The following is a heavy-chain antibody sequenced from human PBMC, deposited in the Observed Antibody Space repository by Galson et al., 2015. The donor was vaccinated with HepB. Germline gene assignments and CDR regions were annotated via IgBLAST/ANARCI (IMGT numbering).Heavy chain of an antibody. V-gene: IGHV4-39*07. CDR3: ARAAGDSSTYANDY. Sequence: ETLSLTCTVSGASISSSLYYWVWIRQPPEKGLEWIGSIYYTGNPYYTSSLKSRVTISMDMSKNQFSLKVNSVTAADTAVYYCARAAGDSSTYANDYWGQGTLVTVSS. J-gene: IGHJ4*02. CDR2: IYYTGNP. CDR1: GASISSSLYY. D-gene: IGHD5-18*01.